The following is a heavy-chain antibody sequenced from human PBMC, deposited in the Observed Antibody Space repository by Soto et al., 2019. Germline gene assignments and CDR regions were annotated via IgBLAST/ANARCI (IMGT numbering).Heavy chain of an antibody. CDR2: IRNKANSYTT. V-gene: IGHV3-72*01. J-gene: IGHJ4*02. D-gene: IGHD6-19*01. CDR1: GFTFSDHS. Sequence: PGGSLRLSCAASGFTFSDHSMDWVRQAPGKGLEWVGHIRNKANSYTTQYAASVQGRFSISRDDSKNSLYLQMNSLKAEDTAVYYCARVGSGWSPFDYWGQGTRVTVSS. CDR3: ARVGSGWSPFDY.